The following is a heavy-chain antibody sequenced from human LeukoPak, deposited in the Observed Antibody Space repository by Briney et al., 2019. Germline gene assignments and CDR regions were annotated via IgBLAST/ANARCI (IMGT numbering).Heavy chain of an antibody. V-gene: IGHV4-34*01. Sequence: PSETLSLTCVVYGGSFSGYYWSWIRQPSGKGLEWIGEINHSGSTNYNPSLKSRITISVDTSKNQFSLKLSSVTAADTAVYYCARVRRWYSGSSPRGIDYWGQGTLVTVSS. J-gene: IGHJ4*02. D-gene: IGHD1-26*01. CDR3: ARVRRWYSGSSPRGIDY. CDR1: GGSFSGYY. CDR2: INHSGST.